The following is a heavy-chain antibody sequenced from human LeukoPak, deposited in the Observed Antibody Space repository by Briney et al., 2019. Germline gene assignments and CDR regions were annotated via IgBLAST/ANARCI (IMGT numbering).Heavy chain of an antibody. D-gene: IGHD4-17*01. CDR2: IDWDDDK. V-gene: IGHV2-70*11. CDR1: GFSLGTSGMC. Sequence: SGPALVKPTQTLTLTCTFSGFSLGTSGMCVSWIRQPPGKALEWLARIDWDDDKYYSTSLQTRLTISKDTSKNQVVLTMTNMDPVDTATYYCARAFPTVTTFDYWGQGTLVIVSS. CDR3: ARAFPTVTTFDY. J-gene: IGHJ4*02.